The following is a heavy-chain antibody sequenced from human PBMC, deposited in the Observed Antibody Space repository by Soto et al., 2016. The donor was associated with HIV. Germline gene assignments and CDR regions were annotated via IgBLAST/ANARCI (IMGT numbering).Heavy chain of an antibody. Sequence: VQLVQSGAEVKKPGASVKVSCKVSGYTLTELSMHWVRQAPGKGLEWMGNFDPEDDQTIYAQKFQGRLTMTEDTSTDTAYMELSSLTSEDTAVYYCATDGLLCGSGTYFEYWGQGTLVTVSS. CDR2: FDPEDDQT. D-gene: IGHD3-10*01. CDR3: ATDGLLCGSGTYFEY. CDR1: GYTLTELS. J-gene: IGHJ4*02. V-gene: IGHV1-24*01.